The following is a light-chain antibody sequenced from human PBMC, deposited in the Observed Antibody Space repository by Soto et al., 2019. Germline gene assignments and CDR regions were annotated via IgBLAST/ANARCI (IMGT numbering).Light chain of an antibody. CDR2: EVT. CDR1: SSDY. V-gene: IGLV2-14*01. CDR3: SSYTDITPSYV. J-gene: IGLJ1*01. Sequence: QSALTQPASVSGSPGQSITISCTGTSSDYVSWYQQHPDKAPKLMIYEVTIRPSGVPDRCSGSKSGNTASLTVSGLPAEDEAVYYCSSYTDITPSYVFGTGSKLTV.